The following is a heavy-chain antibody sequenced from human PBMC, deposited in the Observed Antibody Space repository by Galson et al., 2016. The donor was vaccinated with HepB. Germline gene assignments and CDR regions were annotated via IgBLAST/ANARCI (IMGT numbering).Heavy chain of an antibody. J-gene: IGHJ4*02. V-gene: IGHV3-23*01. Sequence: SLRLSCAASGFTFSSYAVSWVRQAPGKGLEWISSISGSGQNTYYRDSVEGRFTSSRDNSKNTLYLQMNSLRAEDTATYFCARVGPSGYFFDSWGQGALVIVSS. D-gene: IGHD3-22*01. CDR3: ARVGPSGYFFDS. CDR2: ISGSGQNT. CDR1: GFTFSSYA.